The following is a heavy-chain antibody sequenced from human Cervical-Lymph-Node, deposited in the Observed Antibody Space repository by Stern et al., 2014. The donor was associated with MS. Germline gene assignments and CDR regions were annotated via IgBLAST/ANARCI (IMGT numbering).Heavy chain of an antibody. V-gene: IGHV4-61*02. D-gene: IGHD5-18*01. CDR3: ASGYRIFDY. CDR2: IHPSGTA. CDR1: GGSISSGSDY. Sequence: QLQLQESGPGLVKPSQTLSLTCTVSGGSISSGSDYWSWIRQPVGKGLEWIGRIHPSGTAYYTPSLTRRVTLSTNTSRNQFSLALNSATAADTAIYYCASGYRIFDYWGQGILVTVSS. J-gene: IGHJ4*02.